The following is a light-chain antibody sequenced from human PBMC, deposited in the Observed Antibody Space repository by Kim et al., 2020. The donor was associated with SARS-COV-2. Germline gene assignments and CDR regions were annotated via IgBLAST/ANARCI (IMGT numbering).Light chain of an antibody. CDR3: NSRDSSGNHLV. Sequence: SSELTQDPAVSVALGQTVRITCQGDSLRSYYASWYQQKPGQAPVLVIYGKNNRPSGIPDRYSGSSSGNTAPLTITGAQAEAEADYYCNSRDSSGNHLVFG. CDR1: SLRSYY. CDR2: GKN. V-gene: IGLV3-19*01. J-gene: IGLJ3*02.